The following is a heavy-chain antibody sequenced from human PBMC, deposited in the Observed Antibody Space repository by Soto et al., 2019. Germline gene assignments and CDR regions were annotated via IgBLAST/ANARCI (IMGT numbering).Heavy chain of an antibody. CDR2: IWYDGNNK. D-gene: IGHD2-21*01. V-gene: IGHV3-33*01. Sequence: GGSLRLSCAASGFTFSNYGMHWVRQAPGKGLEWVAVIWYDGNNKYYADSVKGRFTISRDNSNNTLYVQMTSLRAEDTAVYYCARGLHSLFDYWGQGTLVTVSS. CDR1: GFTFSNYG. J-gene: IGHJ4*02. CDR3: ARGLHSLFDY.